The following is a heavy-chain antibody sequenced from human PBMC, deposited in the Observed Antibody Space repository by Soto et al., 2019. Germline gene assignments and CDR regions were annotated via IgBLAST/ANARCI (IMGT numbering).Heavy chain of an antibody. D-gene: IGHD1-26*01. V-gene: IGHV1-69*01. J-gene: IGHJ4*02. CDR1: GGTFSSYS. CDR2: IIPIFGTA. CDR3: ARDVGRHPGWIEY. Sequence: QVQLVQSGAEVKKPGSSVNVSCKASGGTFSSYSINWVRQAPGQGLGWMGEIIPIFGTANYAQKFQGRVTITADESTSTAYMELSSLTSEDTAVYYCARDVGRHPGWIEYWGQGTLVTVAS.